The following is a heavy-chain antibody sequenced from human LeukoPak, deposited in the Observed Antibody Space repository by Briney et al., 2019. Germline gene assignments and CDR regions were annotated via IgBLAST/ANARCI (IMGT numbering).Heavy chain of an antibody. CDR2: INEDGSVK. CDR3: ARIGRSGWNFDY. Sequence: GGSLRLSCAVSGFIFSRNWMSWVRQAPGKGPEWVANINEDGSVKYYVDSVKGRFTISRDNAKDSLYLQMSSLRAEDTAVYYCARIGRSGWNFDYWGQGTLVTVSS. D-gene: IGHD6-19*01. CDR1: GFIFSRNW. V-gene: IGHV3-7*01. J-gene: IGHJ4*02.